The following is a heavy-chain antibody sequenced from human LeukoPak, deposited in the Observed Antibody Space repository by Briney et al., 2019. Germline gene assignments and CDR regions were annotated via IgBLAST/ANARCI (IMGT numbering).Heavy chain of an antibody. CDR3: ARAAEAVAGIDY. CDR1: GYTFTSYY. V-gene: IGHV1-46*01. Sequence: ASVKVSCKASGYTFTSYYMHWVRQAPGQGREWMGIINPSGGSTSYAQKFQGRVTMTRDMSTSTVYMELSSLRSEDTAVYYCARAAEAVAGIDYWGQGTLVTVSS. CDR2: INPSGGST. D-gene: IGHD6-19*01. J-gene: IGHJ4*02.